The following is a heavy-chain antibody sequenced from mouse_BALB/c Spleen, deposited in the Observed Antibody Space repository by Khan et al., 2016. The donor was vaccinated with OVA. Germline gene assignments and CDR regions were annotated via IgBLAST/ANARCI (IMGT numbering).Heavy chain of an antibody. D-gene: IGHD2-3*01. CDR2: IGSDSSTI. Sequence: EVELVESGGGLVQPGGSRKLSCAASGFTFSGFGMHWVRQAPEKGLEWVAFIGSDSSTIYYADTVKGRFTISRDNPKKTLFLQMTSLRSEDTAMYFGARTGYYYFDYWGQGTTLTVSS. CDR1: GFTFSGFG. CDR3: ARTGYYYFDY. V-gene: IGHV5-17*02. J-gene: IGHJ2*01.